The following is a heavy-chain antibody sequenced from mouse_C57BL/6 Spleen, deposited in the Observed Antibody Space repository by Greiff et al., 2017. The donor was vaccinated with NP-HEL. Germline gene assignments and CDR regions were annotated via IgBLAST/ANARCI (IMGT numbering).Heavy chain of an antibody. CDR1: GYTFTSYW. J-gene: IGHJ4*01. D-gene: IGHD2-10*02. CDR3: AREAWKYGNYEAMDY. CDR2: IHPNSGST. V-gene: IGHV1-64*01. Sequence: QVQLKQPGAELVKPGASVKLSCKASGYTFTSYWMHWVKQRPGQGLEWIGMIHPNSGSTNYNEKFKSKATLTVDKSSSTAYMQLSSLTSEDSAVYYCAREAWKYGNYEAMDYWGQGTSVTVSS.